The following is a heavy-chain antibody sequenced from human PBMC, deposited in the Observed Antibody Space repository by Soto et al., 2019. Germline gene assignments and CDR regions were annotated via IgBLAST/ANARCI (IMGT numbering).Heavy chain of an antibody. CDR2: INHSGST. D-gene: IGHD4-17*01. CDR3: ARAQNDYGDLNWFDP. J-gene: IGHJ5*02. V-gene: IGHV4-31*03. CDR1: GGSISSGGYY. Sequence: SETLSLTCTVSGGSISSGGYYWSWIRQHPGKGLEWIGEINHSGSTNYNPSLKSRVTISVDTSKNQFSLKLSSVTAADTAVYYCARAQNDYGDLNWFDPWGQGTLVTSPQ.